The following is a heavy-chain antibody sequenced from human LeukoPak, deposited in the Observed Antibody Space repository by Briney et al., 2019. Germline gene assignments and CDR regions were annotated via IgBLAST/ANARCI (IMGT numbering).Heavy chain of an antibody. CDR2: INSDGSST. J-gene: IGHJ3*02. CDR3: AREPTSTDAFDI. V-gene: IGHV3-74*01. Sequence: GGSLRLSCAASGFTFSSYWMSWVRQAPGKGLVWVSRINSDGSSTSYADSVKGRFTISRDNAKNTLYLQMNSLRAEDTAVYYCAREPTSTDAFDIWGQGTMVTVSS. CDR1: GFTFSSYW. D-gene: IGHD3-16*01.